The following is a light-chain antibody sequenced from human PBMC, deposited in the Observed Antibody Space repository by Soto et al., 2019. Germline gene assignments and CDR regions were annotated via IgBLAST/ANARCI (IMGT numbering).Light chain of an antibody. V-gene: IGKV3-20*01. J-gene: IGKJ1*01. CDR3: HQYGTSLT. CDR1: QSVTYTY. Sequence: EIVLTQSPGTLSLSPGERATLSCRASQSVTYTYLAWYQQKPGQAPRLLIYGVSNRATGIPDRFSSSGSGTDFTLPISRLEPEDFEVYDSHQYGTSLTFGEGTKV. CDR2: GVS.